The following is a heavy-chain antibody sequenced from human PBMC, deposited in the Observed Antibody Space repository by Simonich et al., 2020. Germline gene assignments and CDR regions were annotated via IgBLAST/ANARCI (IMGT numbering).Heavy chain of an antibody. Sequence: QVQLVQSGAEVKKPGASVKVSCKASGYTFTGYYMHWVRQAPGQGLDWMGWSNPNSGGTNYAQKFQGMVTMTRETSISTAYMELSRLRSDDTAVYYWARDPEKINSVEYSSSYAFDIWGQGTMVTVSS. D-gene: IGHD6-6*01. V-gene: IGHV1-2*02. J-gene: IGHJ3*02. CDR1: GYTFTGYY. CDR3: ARDPEKINSVEYSSSYAFDI. CDR2: SNPNSGGT.